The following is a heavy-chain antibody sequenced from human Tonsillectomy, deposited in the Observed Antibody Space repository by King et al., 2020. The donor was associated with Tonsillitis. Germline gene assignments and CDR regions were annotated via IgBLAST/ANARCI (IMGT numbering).Heavy chain of an antibody. CDR3: ARDSLTATRAFDL. CDR1: GFTFSSYW. V-gene: IGHV3-7*03. J-gene: IGHJ2*01. Sequence: VQLVESGGSLVQPGGSLRLSCAASGFTFSSYWMSWVRQAPGKGLEWVANIKQDGSEAYYVDSVTGRLTIPRDNAENSLYLQMNSLRAEDTAVYYCARDSLTATRAFDLWGRGTLVTVSS. CDR2: IKQDGSEA. D-gene: IGHD1-14*01.